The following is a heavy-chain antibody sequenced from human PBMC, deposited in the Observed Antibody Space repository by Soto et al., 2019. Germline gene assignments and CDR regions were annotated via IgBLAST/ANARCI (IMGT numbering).Heavy chain of an antibody. CDR3: ASGMVRGVYGMDV. V-gene: IGHV3-48*03. J-gene: IGHJ6*02. Sequence: HPGGSLRLSCAASGFTFSSYEMNWVRQAPGKGLEWVSYISSSGSTIYYADSVKGRFTISRDNAKNSLYLQMNSLRAEDTAVYYCASGMVRGVYGMDVWGQGTTVTVSS. D-gene: IGHD3-10*01. CDR1: GFTFSSYE. CDR2: ISSSGSTI.